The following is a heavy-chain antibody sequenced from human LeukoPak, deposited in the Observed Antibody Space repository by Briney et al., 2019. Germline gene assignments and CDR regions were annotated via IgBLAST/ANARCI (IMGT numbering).Heavy chain of an antibody. CDR3: ARAVAARPKPYYYYYYMDV. J-gene: IGHJ6*03. D-gene: IGHD6-6*01. Sequence: SVKVSCKASGGTFSSYAISWVRQAPGQGLEWMGGIIPIFGTANYAQKFQGGVTITADKSTSTAYMELSSLRSEDTAVYYCARAVAARPKPYYYYYYMDVWGKGTTVTVSS. CDR2: IIPIFGTA. V-gene: IGHV1-69*06. CDR1: GGTFSSYA.